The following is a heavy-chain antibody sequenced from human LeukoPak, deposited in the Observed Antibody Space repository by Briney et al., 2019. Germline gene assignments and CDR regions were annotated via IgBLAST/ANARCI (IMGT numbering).Heavy chain of an antibody. CDR2: IYYPVST. CDR1: GGSITGSNYY. D-gene: IGHD2/OR15-2a*01. CDR3: ARHPNSTHFDC. V-gene: IGHV4-39*01. Sequence: PSETLSLTCTVSGGSITGSNYYWGWIRQPPGKGLEWIGTIYYPVSTYYNPSLASRVTISVDTSKNQFSLKLSSVTDADTAVYYCARHPNSTHFDCWGQGTLVTVSS. J-gene: IGHJ4*02.